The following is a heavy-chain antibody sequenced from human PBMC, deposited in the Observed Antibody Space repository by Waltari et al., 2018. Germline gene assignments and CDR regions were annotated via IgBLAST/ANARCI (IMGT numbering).Heavy chain of an antibody. J-gene: IGHJ5*02. CDR2: MNPNSGNT. V-gene: IGHV1-8*01. CDR1: GFTFTSYD. CDR3: ARWARGAPEP. D-gene: IGHD2-15*01. Sequence: QVQLVESGGGVVQPGRSLRLSCAASGFTFTSYDINWVRQATGQGLEWMGWMNPNSGNTGYAQKFQGRVTMTRNTSISTAYMELSSLRSEDTAVYYCARWARGAPEPWGQGTLVTVSS.